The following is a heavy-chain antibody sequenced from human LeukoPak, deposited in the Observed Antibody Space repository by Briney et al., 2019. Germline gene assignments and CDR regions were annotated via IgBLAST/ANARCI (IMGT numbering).Heavy chain of an antibody. CDR3: ARDRKYYYHMDV. D-gene: IGHD1-14*01. Sequence: PSETLSLTCSVSGYSISSGYYWDWIRQPPGKGLEWIASIYHSGKSYYNPSLKSRVTISVDTSKNQFSLKLSSVTAADTAVYYCARDRKYYYHMDVWGKGTTVTVSS. J-gene: IGHJ6*04. V-gene: IGHV4-38-2*02. CDR2: IYHSGKS. CDR1: GYSISSGYY.